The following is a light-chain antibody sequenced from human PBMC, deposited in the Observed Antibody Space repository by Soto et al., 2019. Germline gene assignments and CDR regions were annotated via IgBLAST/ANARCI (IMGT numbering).Light chain of an antibody. CDR3: QPANSFPLT. V-gene: IGKV1-12*01. Sequence: DIQMTQSPYSVYASVGDRVTSTCRANQDISSWLAWYQHHPGKAPKLLIYAASSLQSGVPSRFSGSGSGTYFTLTISSLQPEAFATYYFQPANSFPLTFGGGTKVDIK. CDR2: AAS. J-gene: IGKJ4*01. CDR1: QDISSW.